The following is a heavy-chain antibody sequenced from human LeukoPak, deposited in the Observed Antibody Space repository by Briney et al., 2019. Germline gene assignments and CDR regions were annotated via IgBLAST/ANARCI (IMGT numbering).Heavy chain of an antibody. CDR1: GGSFSGYY. V-gene: IGHV4-34*01. Sequence: SETLSLTCAVYGGSFSGYYWSWIRQPPGKGLEWIGEINHSGSTNYNPSLKSRVTMSVDTSKNQFSLKLSSVTAADTAVYYCAGNIRPRGSPAFDYWGQGTQVTVSS. D-gene: IGHD1-26*01. J-gene: IGHJ4*02. CDR3: AGNIRPRGSPAFDY. CDR2: INHSGST.